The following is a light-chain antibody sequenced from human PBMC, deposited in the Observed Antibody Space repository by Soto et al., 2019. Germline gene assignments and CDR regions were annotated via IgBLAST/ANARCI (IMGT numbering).Light chain of an antibody. J-gene: IGKJ1*01. CDR1: QTISSW. Sequence: DIQMTQSPSTLSGSVGARVTITCRASQTISSWLAWYQQKPGKAPKLPIYKASTLKSGVPSRFSGSGSGTEFPLTISSLQPDEFATYYCQHYNSYSEALGQGTKVDI. CDR2: KAS. CDR3: QHYNSYSEA. V-gene: IGKV1-5*03.